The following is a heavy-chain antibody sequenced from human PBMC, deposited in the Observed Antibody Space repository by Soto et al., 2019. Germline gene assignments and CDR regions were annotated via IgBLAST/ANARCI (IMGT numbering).Heavy chain of an antibody. V-gene: IGHV4-31*03. CDR1: GGSISSGGYY. J-gene: IGHJ3*02. CDR2: IYYSGST. Sequence: SETLSLTCTISGGSISSGGYYWSWIRQHPGKGLEWIGYIYYSGSTYYNPSLKSRVTISVDTSKNQFSLKLSSVTAADTAVYYCAIGRHGQPYYGSGSYLAFDIWGQGTMVTVSS. D-gene: IGHD3-10*01. CDR3: AIGRHGQPYYGSGSYLAFDI.